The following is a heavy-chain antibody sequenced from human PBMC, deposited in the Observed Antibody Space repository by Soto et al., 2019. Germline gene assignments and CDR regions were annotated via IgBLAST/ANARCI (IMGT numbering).Heavy chain of an antibody. J-gene: IGHJ4*02. CDR3: AKGDRSSGFDF. CDR2: ISGRSDVI. Sequence: EVQLLESGGGLVQPGGSLRLSCVVSGLTFSRYAMSWVRLPPGKGLECVSGISGRSDVIYHVDSVKGRFTISRDNSKNTLYLQMNSLRAEDTAVYYCAKGDRSSGFDFWGQGTLVTVSS. CDR1: GLTFSRYA. D-gene: IGHD3-22*01. V-gene: IGHV3-23*01.